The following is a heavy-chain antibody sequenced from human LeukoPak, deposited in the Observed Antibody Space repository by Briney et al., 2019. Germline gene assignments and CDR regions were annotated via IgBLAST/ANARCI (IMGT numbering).Heavy chain of an antibody. D-gene: IGHD3-9*01. CDR2: IYYSGST. Sequence: SETLSLTCTVSGGSISSSSYYWGWIRQPPGNGLEWIGSIYYSGSTYYNPSLKSRVTISVDTSKNQFSLKLSSVTAADTAVYYCIRCLTGYSLLDYWGQGTLVTVSS. V-gene: IGHV4-39*07. CDR1: GGSISSSSYY. J-gene: IGHJ4*02. CDR3: IRCLTGYSLLDY.